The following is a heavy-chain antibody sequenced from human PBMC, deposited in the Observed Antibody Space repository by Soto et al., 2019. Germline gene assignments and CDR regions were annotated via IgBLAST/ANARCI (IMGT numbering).Heavy chain of an antibody. CDR2: IYYSGST. V-gene: IGHV4-59*01. CDR3: ARAAYGDYELFDY. D-gene: IGHD4-17*01. Sequence: SETLSLTCTVSGGSISSYYWSWIRQPPGKGLEWIGYIYYSGSTNYNPSLKSRVTISVDTSKNQFSLKLSSVTAADTAVYYCARAAYGDYELFDYWGQGTLVTVSS. J-gene: IGHJ4*02. CDR1: GGSISSYY.